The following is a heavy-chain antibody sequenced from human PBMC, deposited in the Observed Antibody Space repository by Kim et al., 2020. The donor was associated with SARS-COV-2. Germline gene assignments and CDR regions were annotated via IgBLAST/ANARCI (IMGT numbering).Heavy chain of an antibody. Sequence: GGSLRLSCAASGFTFSSYGMHWVRQAPGKGLEWVAVISYDGSNKYYADSVKGRFTISRDNSKNTLYLQMNSLRAEDTAVYYCAKDLPGDHSGSYFGYWGQGTLVTVSS. CDR3: AKDLPGDHSGSYFGY. V-gene: IGHV3-30*18. D-gene: IGHD1-26*01. CDR2: ISYDGSNK. CDR1: GFTFSSYG. J-gene: IGHJ4*02.